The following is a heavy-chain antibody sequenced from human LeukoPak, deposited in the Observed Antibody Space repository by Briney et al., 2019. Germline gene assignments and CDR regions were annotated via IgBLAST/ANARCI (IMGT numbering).Heavy chain of an antibody. CDR2: IYHSGST. V-gene: IGHV4-4*02. J-gene: IGHJ4*02. Sequence: PSETLSLTCAVSGGSISSSNWWSWVRQPPGKGLEWIGEIYHSGSTNYNPSLKSRVTISVDKSKNQFSLKLSSVTAADTAVYYCAKSRRLLSSSSDFDYWGQGTLVTVSS. D-gene: IGHD6-13*01. CDR3: AKSRRLLSSSSDFDY. CDR1: GGSISSSNW.